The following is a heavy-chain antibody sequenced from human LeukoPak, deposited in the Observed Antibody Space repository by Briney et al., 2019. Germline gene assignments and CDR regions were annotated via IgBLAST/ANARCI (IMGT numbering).Heavy chain of an antibody. CDR3: ARDKRMTTGYYGMDV. J-gene: IGHJ6*04. CDR2: ISSSSSYT. V-gene: IGHV3-11*06. Sequence: PGGSLRLSCAASGFTFSDYYMSWIRQAPGKGLEWVSYISSSSSYTNYADSVKGRFTISRDNAKNSLYLQMNSLRAEDTAVYHCARDKRMTTGYYGMDVWGKGTTVTVSS. D-gene: IGHD4-17*01. CDR1: GFTFSDYY.